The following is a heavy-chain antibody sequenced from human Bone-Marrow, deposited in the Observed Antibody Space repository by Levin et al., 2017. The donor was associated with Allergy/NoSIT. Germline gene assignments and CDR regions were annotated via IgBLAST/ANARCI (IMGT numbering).Heavy chain of an antibody. D-gene: IGHD4-11*01. CDR1: GFTFDNYA. V-gene: IGHV3-23*01. J-gene: IGHJ4*02. CDR3: AKDRTIIYSNYGFDFDL. CDR2: ISGRGGTK. Sequence: GGSLRLSCEASGFTFDNYAMAWVRQAPGVGLEWVSGISGRGGTKDYADSVRGRFTISRDNSKNTVYLQMNFLRAEDTAVYYCAKDRTIIYSNYGFDFDLWGQGTLVTVS.